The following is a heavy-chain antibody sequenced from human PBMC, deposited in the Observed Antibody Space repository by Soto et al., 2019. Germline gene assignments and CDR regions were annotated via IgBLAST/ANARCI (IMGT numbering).Heavy chain of an antibody. CDR2: IWYDGSNK. Sequence: QVQLVESGGGVVHPGRSLRLSCAASGFTFSSYGMHWVRQAPGKGLEWVAVIWYDGSNKYYADSVKGRFTISRDNSKNTLYLQMNSLRAEDTAVYYCARERQQLVRYYFDYWGQGTLVTVSS. CDR3: ARERQQLVRYYFDY. J-gene: IGHJ4*02. V-gene: IGHV3-33*01. D-gene: IGHD6-13*01. CDR1: GFTFSSYG.